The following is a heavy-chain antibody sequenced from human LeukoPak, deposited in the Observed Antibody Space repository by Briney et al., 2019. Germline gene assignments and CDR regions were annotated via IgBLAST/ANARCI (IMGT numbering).Heavy chain of an antibody. CDR1: GFTFSDNF. J-gene: IGHJ5*02. CDR2: ISSSGSTR. V-gene: IGHV3-11*01. CDR3: AKGPGEASNSARFDP. Sequence: PGGSLRLSCAASGFTFSDNFMSWIRQAPGKGLEWVSYISSSGSTRDYADSVKGRFTISRDNVKNSLYLQMNSLRAEDTAVYYCAKGPGEASNSARFDPWGQGTLVTVSS. D-gene: IGHD3-10*01.